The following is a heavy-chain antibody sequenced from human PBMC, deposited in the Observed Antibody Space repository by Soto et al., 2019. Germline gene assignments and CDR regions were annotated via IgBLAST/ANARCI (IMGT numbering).Heavy chain of an antibody. CDR2: INPATGAA. V-gene: IGHV1-2*02. Sequence: QLHLVQSGAVVKKPGASVTVSCSASGYPVTAYYMHWVRQAPGRGLEWMGGINPATGAAKYTQTFPGRVTRARETSTSTVFMERGGLTSEGPAVFYWAGGGGVGVAGSAAFDMWGQGTLVTVSS. CDR1: GYPVTAYY. CDR3: AGGGGVGVAGSAAFDM. D-gene: IGHD3-3*01. J-gene: IGHJ3*02.